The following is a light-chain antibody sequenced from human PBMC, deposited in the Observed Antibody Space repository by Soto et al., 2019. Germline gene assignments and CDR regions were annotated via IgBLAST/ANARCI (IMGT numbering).Light chain of an antibody. CDR3: QQYGSSPRT. CDR2: GAS. CDR1: QSISSIY. J-gene: IGKJ1*01. Sequence: EIVLTQSPGTLSLSPGERATLSCRASQSISSIYLAWYQQKPGQAPRLLIYGASSRATGIPDRFSGSGSGTVFTLTINRLEPEDFAVYYCQQYGSSPRTFGQGTKVEIK. V-gene: IGKV3-20*01.